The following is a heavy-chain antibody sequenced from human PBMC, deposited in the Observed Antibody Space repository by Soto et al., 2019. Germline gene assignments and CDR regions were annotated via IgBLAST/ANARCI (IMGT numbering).Heavy chain of an antibody. V-gene: IGHV3-15*07. CDR1: GFTFKGAW. J-gene: IGHJ4*02. CDR2: VKSSVNGGAK. CDR3: SADLPDWGAYAFDY. Sequence: EVQLVESGGGLVKPGGSLRLSCAASGFTFKGAWMNWVRQAPGKGLEWVGRVKSSVNGGAKDYAAPVKGRFTISRDDSKNMLYLQMNSLITEDTAFYYCSADLPDWGAYAFDYWGQRTLVTVSS. D-gene: IGHD3-16*01.